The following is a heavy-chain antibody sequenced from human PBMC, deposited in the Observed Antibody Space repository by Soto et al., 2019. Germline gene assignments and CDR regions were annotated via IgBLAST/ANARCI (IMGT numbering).Heavy chain of an antibody. D-gene: IGHD3-3*01. CDR2: ISGDNGNT. CDR1: GYAFTKYG. CDR3: ARVASLIPIFHGLDA. V-gene: IGHV1-18*04. Sequence: QVQLVQSGAEVRKPGASVKVSCKASGYAFTKYGITWVRQAPGQGLEWLGWISGDNGNTNFAQRRKDRVTMTTDTSTTTAYMELRSLRRDDTAIYYCARVASLIPIFHGLDAWGQGTTVTVSS. J-gene: IGHJ6*02.